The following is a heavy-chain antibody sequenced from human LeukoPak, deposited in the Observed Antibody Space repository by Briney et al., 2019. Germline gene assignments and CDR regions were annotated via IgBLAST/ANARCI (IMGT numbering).Heavy chain of an antibody. Sequence: GGSLRLSCAGSAFIVSSNYMSWVRQAPGKGLEWVSIIYSGGNTYYADSVKGRFTISRDNSKNTLYLQMNSLRAEDTAVYYCARGWSEFDSWGQGTLVTVSS. CDR3: ARGWSEFDS. J-gene: IGHJ4*02. CDR2: IYSGGNT. CDR1: AFIVSSNY. D-gene: IGHD2-15*01. V-gene: IGHV3-66*01.